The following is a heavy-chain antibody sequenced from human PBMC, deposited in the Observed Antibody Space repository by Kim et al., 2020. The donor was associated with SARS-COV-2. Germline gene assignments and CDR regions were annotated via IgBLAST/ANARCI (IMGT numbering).Heavy chain of an antibody. CDR3: ARSPLRIAAAGPDY. CDR2: NNPNSGGT. V-gene: IGHV1-2*06. D-gene: IGHD6-13*01. J-gene: IGHJ4*02. CDR1: GYTFTGYY. Sequence: ASVKVSCKASGYTFTGYYMHWVRQAPGQGLEWMGRNNPNSGGTNYAQKFQGRVTMTRDPSISTAYMELSRLRSDDTAVYYFARSPLRIAAAGPDYWGQGTLVTVSS.